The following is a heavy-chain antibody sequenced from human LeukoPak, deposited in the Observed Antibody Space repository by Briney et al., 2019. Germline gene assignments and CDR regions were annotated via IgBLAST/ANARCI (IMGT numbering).Heavy chain of an antibody. CDR1: GGSFSGYY. Sequence: HPSETLSLTCAVYGGSFSGYYWSWIRQPPGKGLEWVAGIFGSGGSPHYADPVKGRFTISRDNSRNTVYLQINSLRAEDTAVYYCGKTTVGYSSGQKPAWPVDYWGQGTLVTVSS. J-gene: IGHJ4*02. CDR3: GKTTVGYSSGQKPAWPVDY. CDR2: IFGSGGSP. D-gene: IGHD5-18*01. V-gene: IGHV3-23*01.